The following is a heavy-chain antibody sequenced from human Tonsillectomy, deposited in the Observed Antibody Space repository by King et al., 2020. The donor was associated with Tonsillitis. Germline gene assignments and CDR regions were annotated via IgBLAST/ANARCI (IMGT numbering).Heavy chain of an antibody. V-gene: IGHV2-26*01. D-gene: IGHD7-27*01. Sequence: VTLKESGPVLVKPTETLTLTCTVSGFSLSNTRLGVRWIRQPPGQALEWLAHFFSNDEKSYSTSLKGRLTISKDTSKSQVVLTMTNMDPVDTATYYCARIRTADGYWYFDLWGRGTLVTVSS. J-gene: IGHJ2*01. CDR3: ARIRTADGYWYFDL. CDR2: FFSNDEK. CDR1: GFSLSNTRLG.